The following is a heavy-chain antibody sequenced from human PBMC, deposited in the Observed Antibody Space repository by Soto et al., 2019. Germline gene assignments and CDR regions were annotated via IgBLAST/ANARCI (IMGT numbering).Heavy chain of an antibody. CDR2: IYWDDDK. J-gene: IGHJ6*02. D-gene: IGHD3-10*01. CDR1: GFSLSTSGVA. V-gene: IGHV2-5*02. Sequence: SGPTLVNPTQTLTLTCTFSGFSLSTSGVAVGWIRQPPGKALEWLALIYWDDDKHYSPSLNSRLNITKDTSKNQVVLTMTNMDPVDTATYYCEHRTHMVRGGMYTLDVWGQGTTVTVCS. CDR3: EHRTHMVRGGMYTLDV.